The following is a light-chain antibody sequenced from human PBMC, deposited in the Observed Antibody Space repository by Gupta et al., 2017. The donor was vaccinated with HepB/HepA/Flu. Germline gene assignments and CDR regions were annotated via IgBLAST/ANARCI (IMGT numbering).Light chain of an antibody. J-gene: IGKJ2*01. V-gene: IGKV3-11*01. Sequence: IVLTQSPATLSLSPGERATLSCRASQSVSSYLAWYQQKPGQAPRLLIYDASNRATGIPARFSGSGSGTDFTLTISSLEPEEFAVYYCQQRRITFGQGTKLEIK. CDR3: QQRRIT. CDR1: QSVSSY. CDR2: DAS.